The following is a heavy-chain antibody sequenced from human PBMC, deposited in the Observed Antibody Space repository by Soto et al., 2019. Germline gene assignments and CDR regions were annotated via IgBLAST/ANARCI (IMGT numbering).Heavy chain of an antibody. Sequence: QVQLVESGGGVVQPGRSLRLSCAASGFTFSSYGMHWVRQAPGKGLEWVAVISYDGSNKYYADSVKGRFTISRDNSKNTLYLQMNSLRAEDTAVYYCAKDLIGGSYYRDYYYYYGMDVWGQGTTVTVS. CDR2: ISYDGSNK. D-gene: IGHD1-26*01. J-gene: IGHJ6*02. CDR1: GFTFSSYG. V-gene: IGHV3-30*18. CDR3: AKDLIGGSYYRDYYYYYGMDV.